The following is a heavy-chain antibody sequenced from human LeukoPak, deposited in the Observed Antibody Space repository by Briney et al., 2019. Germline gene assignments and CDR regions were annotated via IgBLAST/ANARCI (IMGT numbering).Heavy chain of an antibody. CDR3: ARVTTVTTSFRFDY. CDR2: IYYSGST. V-gene: IGHV4-30-4*01. Sequence: SETLSLTCTVSGGSISSGGYYWSWIRQPLGEGLEWIGYIYYSGSTYYHPSLKSRVTISLDTSKNQFSLKLSSVTAADTAVYYCARVTTVTTSFRFDYWGQGTLVTVSS. D-gene: IGHD4-17*01. CDR1: GGSISSGGYY. J-gene: IGHJ4*02.